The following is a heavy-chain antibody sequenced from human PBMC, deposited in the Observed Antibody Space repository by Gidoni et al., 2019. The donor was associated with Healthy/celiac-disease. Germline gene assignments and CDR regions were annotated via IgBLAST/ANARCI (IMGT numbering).Heavy chain of an antibody. CDR2: IFSNDEK. CDR3: ARIRGVRGVMRAGWFDP. Sequence: QVTLKESGPVLVKPTETLTLTCTVSGFSLSNARMGVSWIRQPPGKALEWLAHIFSNDEKSYSTSLKSRLTISKDTSKSQVVLTMTNMDPVDTATYYCARIRGVRGVMRAGWFDPWGQGTLVTVSS. V-gene: IGHV2-26*01. CDR1: GFSLSNARMG. J-gene: IGHJ5*02. D-gene: IGHD3-10*01.